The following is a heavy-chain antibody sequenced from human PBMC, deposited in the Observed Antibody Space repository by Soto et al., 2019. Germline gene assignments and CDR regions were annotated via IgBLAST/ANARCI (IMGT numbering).Heavy chain of an antibody. J-gene: IGHJ4*02. CDR3: AKTSSGYYSAFDY. Sequence: GGSLRLSCAASGFTVSSNYMSWVRQAPGKGLEWVSVIYSGGSTYYADSVKGRFTISRDNSKNTLYLQMNSLRAEDTAVYYCAKTSSGYYSAFDYWGQGTLVTVSS. D-gene: IGHD3-22*01. CDR2: IYSGGST. CDR1: GFTVSSNY. V-gene: IGHV3-53*01.